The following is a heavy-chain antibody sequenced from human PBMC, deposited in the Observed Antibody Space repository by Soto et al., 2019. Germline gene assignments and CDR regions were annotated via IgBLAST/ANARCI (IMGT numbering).Heavy chain of an antibody. CDR2: MNPISGDT. D-gene: IGHD4-17*01. V-gene: IGHV1-8*01. CDR3: ARSYGGNGEDV. CDR1: GYTFTSYD. Sequence: QVHLVQSGAEAKKPGASVKVSCKASGYTFTSYDINWVRQATGQGLEWMGRMNPISGDTGYAQKSQGRVTMTRNTAISTAYMELSSLRSEDTAVYYCARSYGGNGEDVWGQGTTVIVSS. J-gene: IGHJ6*02.